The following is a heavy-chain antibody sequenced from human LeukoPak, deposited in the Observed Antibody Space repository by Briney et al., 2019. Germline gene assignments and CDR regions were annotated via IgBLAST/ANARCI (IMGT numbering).Heavy chain of an antibody. CDR3: ARTAGVSDY. J-gene: IGHJ4*02. CDR1: GFTFSSYW. V-gene: IGHV3-7*01. Sequence: GRSLRLSCAASGFTFSSYWVSWVRQAPGKGLEWVANIKQDGSEKYYVDSVKGRFTISRDNAKNSLYLQMNSLRAEDTAVYYCARTAGVSDYWGQGTLVTVSS. CDR2: IKQDGSEK. D-gene: IGHD2-8*01.